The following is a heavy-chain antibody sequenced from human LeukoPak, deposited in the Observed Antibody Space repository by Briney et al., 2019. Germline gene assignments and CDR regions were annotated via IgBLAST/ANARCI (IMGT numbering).Heavy chain of an antibody. CDR3: ARSGPRDGYNRAIGY. J-gene: IGHJ4*02. CDR2: INPNSGGT. V-gene: IGHV1-2*02. CDR1: GYTFTGYY. D-gene: IGHD5-24*01. Sequence: GASVKVSCKASGYTFTGYYMHWVRQAPGQGLEWTGWINPNSGGTNYAQKFQGRVTMTRDTSISTAYMELSRLRSDDTAVYYCARSGPRDGYNRAIGYWGQGILVTVSS.